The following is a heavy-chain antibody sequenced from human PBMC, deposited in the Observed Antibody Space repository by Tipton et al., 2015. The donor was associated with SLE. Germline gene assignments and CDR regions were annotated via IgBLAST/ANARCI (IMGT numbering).Heavy chain of an antibody. D-gene: IGHD3-10*01. CDR1: GGTFSNFD. CDR3: ASGTDLNY. J-gene: IGHJ4*02. V-gene: IGHV1-8*02. Sequence: QLVQSGAEVKEPGASVKVSYKSSGGTFSNFDINWVRQAAGQGLEWLAWMNPKNGQTGYAQKFEGRVTVTSDTSTSTTYVELRGLRSDDTAVYYCASGTDLNYWGQGTLVSVSS. CDR2: MNPKNGQT.